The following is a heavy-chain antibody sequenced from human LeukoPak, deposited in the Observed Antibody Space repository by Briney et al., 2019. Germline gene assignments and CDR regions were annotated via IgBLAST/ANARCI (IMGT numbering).Heavy chain of an antibody. Sequence: GGSLRLSCTVSGFAFRDYAIHWVRQVPGKGLEWGSGFDYNSGRIDYADSVRGRFTISRDNAKSSLDLQMNSLRAEDTALYYCTKDVTPGGADVWGHGTTVTVSS. CDR1: GFAFRDYA. CDR3: TKDVTPGGADV. V-gene: IGHV3-9*01. D-gene: IGHD4-17*01. CDR2: FDYNSGRI. J-gene: IGHJ6*02.